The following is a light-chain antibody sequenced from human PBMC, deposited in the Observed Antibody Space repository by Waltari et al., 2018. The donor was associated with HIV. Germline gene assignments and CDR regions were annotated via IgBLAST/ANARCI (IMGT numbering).Light chain of an antibody. V-gene: IGLV1-44*01. J-gene: IGLJ3*02. Sequence: QSVLTQPPSASGTPGRRVTISCSGNNSNVGSNPVNWYRQVPGTAPTLLMFSNNQRPSGGPDQFSGSKSGTSASLAIRGLKSEDEADYYCAARDDSLNAWVFGGGTKVTVL. CDR3: AARDDSLNAWV. CDR2: SNN. CDR1: NSNVGSNP.